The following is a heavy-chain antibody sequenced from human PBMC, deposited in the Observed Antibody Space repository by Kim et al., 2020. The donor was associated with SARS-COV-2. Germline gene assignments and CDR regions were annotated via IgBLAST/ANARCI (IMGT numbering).Heavy chain of an antibody. CDR2: INGGGDFA. CDR1: GFTFSHFV. CDR3: AKGPFYYYDSSGYYWTD. J-gene: IGHJ4*02. D-gene: IGHD3-22*01. Sequence: GGSLRLSCAASGFTFSHFVMNWVRQAPGRGLEWVAAINGGGDFAHYADSVKGRFTISRDNSKSTLFLQMNSLRAGDTALYFCAKGPFYYYDSSGYYWTDWGQGTLATVSS. V-gene: IGHV3-23*01.